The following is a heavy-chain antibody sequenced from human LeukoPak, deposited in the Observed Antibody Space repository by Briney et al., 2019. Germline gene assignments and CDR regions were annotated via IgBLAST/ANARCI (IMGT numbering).Heavy chain of an antibody. V-gene: IGHV4-4*07. J-gene: IGHJ5*02. Sequence: PSETLSLTCTVSGGSISSYYWSWIRQPAGKGLEWIGRIYTSGSTNYNPSLKSRVTMSVDTSKNQFSLKLSSVTAADTAVYYCARGGAYGGNSYNWFDPWGQGTLVTVSS. CDR2: IYTSGST. CDR3: ARGGAYGGNSYNWFDP. D-gene: IGHD4-23*01. CDR1: GGSISSYY.